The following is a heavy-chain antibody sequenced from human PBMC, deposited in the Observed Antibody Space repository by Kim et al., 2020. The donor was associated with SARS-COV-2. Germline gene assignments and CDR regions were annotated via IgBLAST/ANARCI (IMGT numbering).Heavy chain of an antibody. V-gene: IGHV1-2*02. D-gene: IGHD2-15*01. CDR2: INPNSGGT. CDR3: ALATHFNIVVVVAATPGTLAGV. Sequence: ASVKVSCKASGYTFTGYYMHWVRQAPGQGLEWMGWINPNSGGTNYAQKFQGRVTMTRDTSISTAYMELSRLRSDDTAVYYCALATHFNIVVVVAATPGTLAGVWGQGTTVTVSS. J-gene: IGHJ6*02. CDR1: GYTFTGYY.